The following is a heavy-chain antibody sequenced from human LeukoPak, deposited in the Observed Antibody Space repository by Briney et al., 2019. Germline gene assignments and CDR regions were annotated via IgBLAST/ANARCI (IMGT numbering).Heavy chain of an antibody. V-gene: IGHV4-59*12. CDR2: IYHSGNT. D-gene: IGHD6-6*01. Sequence: PSETLSLTCTVSGGSISGYYWSWIRQPPGKGLEWIGYIYHSGNTNYNPSLQSRVTISVDTSKNQFSLNLRSVTDADTAVYYCARGGAPRLHFQNWGQGTLVTVSS. CDR1: GGSISGYY. CDR3: ARGGAPRLHFQN. J-gene: IGHJ1*01.